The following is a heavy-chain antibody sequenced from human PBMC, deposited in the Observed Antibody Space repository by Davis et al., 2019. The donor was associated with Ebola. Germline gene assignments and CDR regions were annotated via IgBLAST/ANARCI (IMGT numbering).Heavy chain of an antibody. J-gene: IGHJ4*02. CDR1: GYSFVTYG. D-gene: IGHD3-10*01. Sequence: ASVKVSCKAFGYSFVTYGISWVRKAPGQGLEWMGWISAFKGKTHYAQKFQGRMTLTTDTPTSTAYMELESLRSDDTAVYYCAREGNGVDYWGQGTLVTVSS. CDR2: ISAFKGKT. CDR3: AREGNGVDY. V-gene: IGHV1-18*04.